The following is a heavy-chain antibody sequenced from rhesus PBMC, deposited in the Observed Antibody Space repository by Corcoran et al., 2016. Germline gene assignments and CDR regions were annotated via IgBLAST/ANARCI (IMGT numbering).Heavy chain of an antibody. CDR1: GGSINDYYY. CDR2: IFGNSARP. CDR3: ASGISSLYSRFDV. V-gene: IGHV4S9*01. J-gene: IGHJ5-1*01. Sequence: QVQLQESGPGLVKPSETLSLTCAVSGGSINDYYYWNWIRQPPGKVLEWIGNIFGNSARPNDNPPLNVRVTMSTDTSNNQFCLRRTSVTAADTAVYYWASGISSLYSRFDVWGPGVLVTVSA. D-gene: IGHD6-25*01.